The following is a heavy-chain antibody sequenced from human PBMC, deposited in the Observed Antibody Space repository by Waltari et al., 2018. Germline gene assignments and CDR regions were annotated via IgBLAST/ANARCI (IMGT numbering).Heavy chain of an antibody. D-gene: IGHD1-7*01. V-gene: IGHV4-59*01. CDR3: ASLGRYTWNYYAFDV. Sequence: QVQLQESGPGLVKPSETLSLNCTVSGGSLSSNYWSWIRQPPGKGLEWIGYIHYSGSTNYNPSLKSRVTLSINTSKNQFSLKLTSVTAADTAVYYCASLGRYTWNYYAFDVWGQGTKVTVSS. J-gene: IGHJ3*01. CDR2: IHYSGST. CDR1: GGSLSSNY.